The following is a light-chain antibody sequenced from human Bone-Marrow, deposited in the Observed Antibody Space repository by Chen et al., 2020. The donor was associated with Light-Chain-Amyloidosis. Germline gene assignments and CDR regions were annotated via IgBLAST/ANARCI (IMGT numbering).Light chain of an antibody. Sequence: DIQMTQSPSSLSASVGDRVTITCRASQDIDIFLAWFRQKPGQAPESLIYGASTLHSGVPSKFSGSRSGTDFTLTISSLQPEDFATYYCQQFHISPYTLGQGTKLEI. V-gene: IGKV1-16*02. J-gene: IGKJ2*01. CDR3: QQFHISPYT. CDR1: QDIDIF. CDR2: GAS.